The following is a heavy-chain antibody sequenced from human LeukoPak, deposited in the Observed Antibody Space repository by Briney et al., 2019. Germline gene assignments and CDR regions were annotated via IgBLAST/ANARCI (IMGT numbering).Heavy chain of an antibody. J-gene: IGHJ5*02. V-gene: IGHV1-8*01. Sequence: ASVKVSCKASGYTFTSYDINWVRQATGQGLEWMGWMNPNSGNTGYAQKFQGRVTMTRNTSISTAYMELSSLRSEDTAVYYCARVMSIAAPGSNWFDPWGQGTLVTVSS. CDR1: GYTFTSYD. CDR2: MNPNSGNT. D-gene: IGHD6-13*01. CDR3: ARVMSIAAPGSNWFDP.